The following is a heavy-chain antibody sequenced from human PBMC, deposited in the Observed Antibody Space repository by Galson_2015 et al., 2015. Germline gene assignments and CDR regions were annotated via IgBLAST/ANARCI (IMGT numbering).Heavy chain of an antibody. CDR2: IKQDGSEK. CDR3: ARLIFGGVINPYFDY. V-gene: IGHV3-7*01. D-gene: IGHD3-3*01. Sequence: SLRLSCAASGFTFGSYWMSWVRQAPGKGLEWVANIKQDGSEKYYVDSVKGRFTISRDNAEKSLYLQMDSLRAEDTAMYYCARLIFGGVINPYFDYWGQGNMVTVSS. J-gene: IGHJ4*02. CDR1: GFTFGSYW.